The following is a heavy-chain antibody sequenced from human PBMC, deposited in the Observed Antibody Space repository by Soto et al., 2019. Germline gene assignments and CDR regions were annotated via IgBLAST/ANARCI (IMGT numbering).Heavy chain of an antibody. CDR1: GGSISSGGYY. J-gene: IGHJ4*02. CDR3: ARRYSSSFDY. D-gene: IGHD6-13*01. V-gene: IGHV4-30-4*01. Sequence: PSETLSLTCTVSGGSISSGGYYWSWIRQHPGTGLEWIGYIYYSGSTYYNPSLKSRVTISVDTSKNQFSLKLSSVTAADTAVYYCARRYSSSFDYWGQGTLVTVSS. CDR2: IYYSGST.